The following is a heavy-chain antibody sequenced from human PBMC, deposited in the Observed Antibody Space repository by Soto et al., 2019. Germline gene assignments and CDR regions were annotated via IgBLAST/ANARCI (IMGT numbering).Heavy chain of an antibody. CDR2: VYHDGKT. CDR1: GDYISSHY. Sequence: QVQLEASGPGLVKPSETLSLTCTVSGDYISSHYSSWIRQPPGKGLEWIGFVYHDGKTGSKPSLKSRVTLSMDTSTNHISLRLTSVTAAATAVYYCARPKGIAPAVWDVDLWGRGTPVSVSS. CDR3: ARPKGIAPAVWDVDL. J-gene: IGHJ2*01. V-gene: IGHV4-59*08. D-gene: IGHD6-13*01.